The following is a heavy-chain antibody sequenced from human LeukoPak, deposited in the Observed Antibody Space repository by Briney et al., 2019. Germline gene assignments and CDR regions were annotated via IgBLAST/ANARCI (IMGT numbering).Heavy chain of an antibody. V-gene: IGHV4-39*01. CDR1: GGSISSSSYY. Sequence: NPSETLSLTCTVSGGSISSSSYYWGWIRQPPGKGLEWIGSIYYSGSTYYNPSLKSRVTISVDTSKNQFSLKLSSVTAADTAVYYCARHIAAAGRAPDYWGQGTLVTVSS. CDR3: ARHIAAAGRAPDY. D-gene: IGHD6-13*01. J-gene: IGHJ4*02. CDR2: IYYSGST.